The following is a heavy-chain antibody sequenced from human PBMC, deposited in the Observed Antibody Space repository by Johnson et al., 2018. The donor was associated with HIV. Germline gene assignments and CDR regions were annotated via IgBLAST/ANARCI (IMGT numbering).Heavy chain of an antibody. D-gene: IGHD6-6*01. CDR3: RGYSTSSNAAFDI. J-gene: IGHJ3*02. CDR2: IWFDGSKK. Sequence: QVQLVESGGGVVQSGRSLRLSCAASGVSFSDYAMHWVRQAPGKGLEWVAVIWFDGSKKYYTDSVKGRFTISRDNSKKTLFLQLNSLIAEDRAVYYCRGYSTSSNAAFDIWGQGTMVTVSS. CDR1: GVSFSDYA. V-gene: IGHV3-33*01.